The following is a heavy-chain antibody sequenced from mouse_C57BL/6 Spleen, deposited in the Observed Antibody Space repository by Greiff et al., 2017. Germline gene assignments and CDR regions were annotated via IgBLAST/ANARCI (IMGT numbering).Heavy chain of an antibody. CDR2: IRSKSNNYAT. CDR1: GFSFNTYA. CDR3: VRQPGSSYAYAMDY. V-gene: IGHV10-1*01. J-gene: IGHJ4*01. D-gene: IGHD1-1*01. Sequence: DVKLQESGGGLVQPKGSLKLSCAASGFSFNTYAMNWVRQAPGKGLEWVARIRSKSNNYATYYADSVKDRFTISRDESESMLYLQMNNLKTEDTAMYYCVRQPGSSYAYAMDYWGQGTSVTVSS.